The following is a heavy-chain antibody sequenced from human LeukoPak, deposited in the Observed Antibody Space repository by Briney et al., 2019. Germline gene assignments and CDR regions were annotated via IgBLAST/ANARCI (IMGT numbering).Heavy chain of an antibody. V-gene: IGHV4-59*08. J-gene: IGHJ4*02. CDR1: GGSMSGYY. Sequence: SETLSLTCTVSGGSMSGYYWSWIRQPPGKGLEWIGYIFSSGSSNFNPSLKSRVTISVDTSRNQFSLRLSSVTAADTAVYSCARRSKLWYYFDSWGQGILVTVSS. CDR3: ARRSKLWYYFDS. CDR2: IFSSGSS. D-gene: IGHD2-21*01.